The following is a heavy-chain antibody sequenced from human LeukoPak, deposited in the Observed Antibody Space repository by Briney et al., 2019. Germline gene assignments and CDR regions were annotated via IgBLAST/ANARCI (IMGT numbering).Heavy chain of an antibody. CDR1: GFTFSSYG. Sequence: GRSLRLSCAASGFTFSSYGMHWVRQAPGKGLEWVAVIWYDGSNKYYADSVKGRFTISRDNSKNTLYLQMNSLRAEDTAVYYCAKSYGDYVGGYYFDYWGQGTLVTVSS. D-gene: IGHD4-17*01. CDR3: AKSYGDYVGGYYFDY. J-gene: IGHJ4*02. V-gene: IGHV3-33*06. CDR2: IWYDGSNK.